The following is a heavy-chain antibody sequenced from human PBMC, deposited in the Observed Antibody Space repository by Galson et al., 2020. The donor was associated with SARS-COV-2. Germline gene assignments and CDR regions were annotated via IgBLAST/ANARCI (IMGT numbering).Heavy chain of an antibody. CDR2: IYHSGTT. V-gene: IGHV4-4*02. Sequence: SDTLSLTCAVSGDSTSSNWWSWVRQPPGKGLEWIGEIYHSGTTNYNPSLKSRVTIAVDTSKNQFSLKLSSVTAADTAVYFCAREGGTTMGDYWGQGSLVTVSS. J-gene: IGHJ4*02. CDR3: AREGGTTMGDY. CDR1: GDSTSSNW. D-gene: IGHD3-10*01.